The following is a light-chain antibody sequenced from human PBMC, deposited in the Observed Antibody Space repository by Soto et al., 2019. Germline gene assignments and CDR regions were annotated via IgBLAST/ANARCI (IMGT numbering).Light chain of an antibody. CDR2: EVS. Sequence: QSALTQPASVSGPPGQSLTVSCTGTSSDVGGYNHVSWYQQHPGKAPKLLIFEVSNRPSGVSDRFSGSKSGNTASLTISGLQAEDEADYYCTSYTTSISFVFGTGTKVIAL. V-gene: IGLV2-14*01. CDR3: TSYTTSISFV. J-gene: IGLJ1*01. CDR1: SSDVGGYNH.